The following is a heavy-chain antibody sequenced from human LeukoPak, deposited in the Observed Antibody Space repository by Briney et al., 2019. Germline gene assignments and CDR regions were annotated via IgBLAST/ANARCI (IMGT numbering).Heavy chain of an antibody. Sequence: SETLSLTCSVSGGSISSGSYYWSWIRQPAGKGLEWIGRFYTSGSTNYNPSLKSRVTISVDTSKNQFSLKLSSVTAADTAVYYCARAFYAEWFDPWGQGTLVTVSS. D-gene: IGHD4-17*01. V-gene: IGHV4-61*02. CDR1: GGSISSGSYY. CDR3: ARAFYAEWFDP. J-gene: IGHJ5*02. CDR2: FYTSGST.